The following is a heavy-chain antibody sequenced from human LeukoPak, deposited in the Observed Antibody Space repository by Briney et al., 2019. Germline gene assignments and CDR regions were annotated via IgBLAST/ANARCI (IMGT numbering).Heavy chain of an antibody. CDR2: IYYSGST. D-gene: IGHD2-15*01. Sequence: SETLSLTCTGSGGSISSYYWSWIRQPPGKGLEWIGYIYYSGSTNYNPSLKSRVTISVDTSKNQFSLKLSSVTAADTAVYYCARVGGIVDYWGQGTLVTVSS. J-gene: IGHJ4*02. CDR1: GGSISSYY. V-gene: IGHV4-59*01. CDR3: ARVGGIVDY.